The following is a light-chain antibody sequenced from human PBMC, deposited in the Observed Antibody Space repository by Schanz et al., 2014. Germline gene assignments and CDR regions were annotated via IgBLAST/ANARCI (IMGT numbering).Light chain of an antibody. CDR3: SSYAGSNNLV. CDR2: DVS. Sequence: QSALTQPASVSGSPGQSITISCTGTSSDVGGYNYVSWYQQHPGKAPKLMIYDVSNRPSGVPDRFSGSKSGNTASLTVSGLQAEDEADYYCSSYAGSNNLVFGTGTKLTVL. CDR1: SSDVGGYNY. J-gene: IGLJ1*01. V-gene: IGLV2-8*01.